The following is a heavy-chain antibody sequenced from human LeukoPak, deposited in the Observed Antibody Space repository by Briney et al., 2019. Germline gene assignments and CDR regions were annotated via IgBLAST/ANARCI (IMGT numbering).Heavy chain of an antibody. CDR3: AELGITMIGGV. CDR2: ISSSNSYI. D-gene: IGHD3-10*02. J-gene: IGHJ6*04. V-gene: IGHV3-21*01. CDR1: GITFSTYN. Sequence: GGSLRLSCAASGITFSTYNMNWVRQAPGKGLEWVSSISSSNSYIYYADSVRGRFTISRDNAKNSLYLQMNSLRAEDTAVYYCAELGITMIGGVWGKGTTVTISS.